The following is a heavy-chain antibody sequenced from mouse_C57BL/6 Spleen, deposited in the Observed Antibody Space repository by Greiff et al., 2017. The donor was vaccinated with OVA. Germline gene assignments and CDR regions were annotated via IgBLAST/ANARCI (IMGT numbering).Heavy chain of an antibody. V-gene: IGHV3-6*01. CDR1: GYSITSGYY. CDR3: AGGLDVGFAY. Sequence: EVQRVESGPGLVKPSQSLSLTCSVTGYSITSGYYWNWIRQFPGNKLEWMGYISYDGSNNYNPSLKNRISITRDTSKNQFFLKLNSVTTEDTATYYCAGGLDVGFAYWGQGTLVTVSA. J-gene: IGHJ3*01. CDR2: ISYDGSN.